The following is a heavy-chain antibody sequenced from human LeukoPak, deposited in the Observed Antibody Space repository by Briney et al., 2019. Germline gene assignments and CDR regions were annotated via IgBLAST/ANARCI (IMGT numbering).Heavy chain of an antibody. J-gene: IGHJ4*02. CDR2: ISGSGGST. D-gene: IGHD3-3*01. Sequence: GGSLRLSCAASGFTFSSYAMSWVRQAPGKGLEWVSAISGSGGSTYYADSVKGRFTIPRDNSKNTLYLQMNSLRAEDTAVYYCAKGSPTYYDFWSGYSHFDYWGQGTLVTVSS. CDR1: GFTFSSYA. V-gene: IGHV3-23*01. CDR3: AKGSPTYYDFWSGYSHFDY.